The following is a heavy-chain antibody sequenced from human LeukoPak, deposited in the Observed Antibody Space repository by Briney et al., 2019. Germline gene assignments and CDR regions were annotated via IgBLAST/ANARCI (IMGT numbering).Heavy chain of an antibody. D-gene: IGHD3-10*02. Sequence: GGSLRLSCAASGFTFSSYSMNWVRQAPGKGLEWVSSISSSSSSYISYADPVKGRFTISRDNAKNSLYLQMNSLRAEDTAVYYCAELGITMIGGVWGKGTTVTISS. CDR3: AELGITMIGGV. CDR1: GFTFSSYS. CDR2: ISSSSSSYI. V-gene: IGHV3-21*06. J-gene: IGHJ6*04.